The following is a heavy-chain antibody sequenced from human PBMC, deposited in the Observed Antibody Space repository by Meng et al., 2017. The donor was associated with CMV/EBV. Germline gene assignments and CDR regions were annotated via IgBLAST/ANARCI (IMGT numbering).Heavy chain of an antibody. V-gene: IGHV1-2*02. CDR3: AKEGAAAGLTNYYYDMDV. D-gene: IGHD6-13*01. J-gene: IGHJ6*02. CDR1: GYTFTGYY. CDR2: INPNSGGT. Sequence: ASVKVSCKASGYTFTGYYMHWVRQAPGQGLEWMGWINPNSGGTNYAQKFQGRVTMTRDTSISTAYMELSRLRSDDTAVYYCAKEGAAAGLTNYYYDMDVWGQGTTVTVSS.